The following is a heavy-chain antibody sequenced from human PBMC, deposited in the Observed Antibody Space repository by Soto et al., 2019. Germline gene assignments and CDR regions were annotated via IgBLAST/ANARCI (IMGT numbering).Heavy chain of an antibody. CDR2: IYPGDSDT. J-gene: IGHJ6*02. CDR3: ARLDSRLRTYYYYGMDV. V-gene: IGHV5-51*01. CDR1: GYSFTSYW. D-gene: IGHD5-12*01. Sequence: PGESLKISCKGSGYSFTSYWIGWVRQMPGKGLEWMGIIYPGDSDTRYSPSFQGQVTISADKSISTAYLQWSSLKASDTAMYYCARLDSRLRTYYYYGMDVWGQGTTVTVSS.